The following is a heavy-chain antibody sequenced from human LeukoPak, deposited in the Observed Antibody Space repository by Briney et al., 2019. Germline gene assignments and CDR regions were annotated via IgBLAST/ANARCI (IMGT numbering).Heavy chain of an antibody. D-gene: IGHD1-1*01. V-gene: IGHV3-30-3*01. CDR3: ARDWALDGCAEFDY. J-gene: IGHJ4*02. Sequence: GGSLRLSCAASGFTFSSYAMHWVRQAPGKGLEWVAVISYDGSNKYYADSVKGRFTISRDNSKNTLYLQMNSLRAEDTAVYYCARDWALDGCAEFDYWGQGTLVTVSS. CDR1: GFTFSSYA. CDR2: ISYDGSNK.